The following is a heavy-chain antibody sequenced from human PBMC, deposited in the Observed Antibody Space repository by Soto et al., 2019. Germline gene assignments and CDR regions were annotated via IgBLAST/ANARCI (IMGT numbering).Heavy chain of an antibody. D-gene: IGHD5-12*01. J-gene: IGHJ4*02. V-gene: IGHV3-23*01. CDR3: AKGMATILGSFDY. Sequence: PGGSLRLSCAASGFTFSNYAMTWVRQSPGKGLEWVSIITSSGSSTHFADSVKGRFTISRDNSKNTLYLQMNTLRAEDTAVYYCAKGMATILGSFDYWGQGTQVTVSS. CDR2: ITSSGSST. CDR1: GFTFSNYA.